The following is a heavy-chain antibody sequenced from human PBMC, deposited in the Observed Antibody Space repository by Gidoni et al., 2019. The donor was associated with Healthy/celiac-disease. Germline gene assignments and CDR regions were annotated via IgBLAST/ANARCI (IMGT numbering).Heavy chain of an antibody. Sequence: QVQLQQWGAGLLKPSETLSLTCVVYGGSFSGYHWSGFRQPPGKGLEWIGEINHSGSTNYNPSLKSRVTISVDASKNQFSLKLSSVTAADTAVYYCARGGTRVYVFANWFDPWGQGTLVTVSS. CDR2: INHSGST. CDR1: GGSFSGYH. V-gene: IGHV4-34*01. CDR3: ARGGTRVYVFANWFDP. J-gene: IGHJ5*02. D-gene: IGHD2-8*01.